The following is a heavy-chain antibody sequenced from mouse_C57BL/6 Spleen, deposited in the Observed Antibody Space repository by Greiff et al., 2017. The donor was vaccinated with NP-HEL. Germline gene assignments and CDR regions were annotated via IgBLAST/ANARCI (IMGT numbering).Heavy chain of an antibody. CDR1: GYAFTNYL. D-gene: IGHD2-4*01. CDR2: INPGSGGT. CDR3: ARSPIYYEYDGKFAY. Sequence: QVQLQQSGAELVRPGTSVKVSCKASGYAFTNYLIEWVKQRPGQGLEWIGVINPGSGGTNYNEKFKGKATLTADKSASTAYMQLSSLTSEDSAVYFCARSPIYYEYDGKFAYWGQGTLGTVSA. V-gene: IGHV1-54*01. J-gene: IGHJ3*01.